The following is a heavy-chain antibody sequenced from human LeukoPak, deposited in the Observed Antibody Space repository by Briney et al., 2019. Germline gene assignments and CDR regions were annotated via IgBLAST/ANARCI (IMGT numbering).Heavy chain of an antibody. V-gene: IGHV1-18*01. CDR1: GYTFSSYG. CDR2: VSPYNGNT. CDR3: ARDRATLRGNNYDLLTGYYTGWDY. D-gene: IGHD3-9*01. Sequence: ASVKLSCKTSGYTFSSYGISWVPQAPGQGLEWRRWVSPYNGNTNYAQNLQGRVTMTTDRSTSTAYMELRSLTSDDTAVYYCARDRATLRGNNYDLLTGYYTGWDYWAQGTLVSVSS. J-gene: IGHJ4*02.